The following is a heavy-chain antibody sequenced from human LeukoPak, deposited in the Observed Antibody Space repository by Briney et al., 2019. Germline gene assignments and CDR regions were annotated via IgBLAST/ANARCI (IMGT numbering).Heavy chain of an antibody. CDR2: IYYSGST. D-gene: IGHD1-1*01. CDR1: GFTFSNFW. Sequence: GSLRLSCAASGFTFSNFWMNWVRQAPGKGLEWIGYIYYSGSTNYNPSLKSRVTISVDTSKNQFSLKLSSVTAADTAVYYCARLELDFESRAGSAFNIWGQGTMVTVSS. V-gene: IGHV4-59*01. CDR3: ARLELDFESRAGSAFNI. J-gene: IGHJ3*02.